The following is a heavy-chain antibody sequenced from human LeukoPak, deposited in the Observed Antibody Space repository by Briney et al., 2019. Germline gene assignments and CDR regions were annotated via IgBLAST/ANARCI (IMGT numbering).Heavy chain of an antibody. Sequence: QAGGSLRLSCAASGFTFSSYAMHWVRQAPGKGLEWVAVISYDGSNKYYADSVKGRFTISRDNSKNTLYLQMNSLRAEDTAVYYCARSSGSYYFDYWGQGTLVTVSS. V-gene: IGHV3-30-3*01. CDR3: ARSSGSYYFDY. CDR1: GFTFSSYA. J-gene: IGHJ4*02. CDR2: ISYDGSNK. D-gene: IGHD3-10*01.